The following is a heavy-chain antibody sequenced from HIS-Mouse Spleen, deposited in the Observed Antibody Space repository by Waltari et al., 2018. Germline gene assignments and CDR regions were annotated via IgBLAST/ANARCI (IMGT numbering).Heavy chain of an antibody. CDR3: ARRYSGYDLGY. V-gene: IGHV3-30*04. CDR1: GFPFSSYA. CDR2: ISYDGSNK. D-gene: IGHD5-12*01. J-gene: IGHJ4*02. Sequence: QVQLVESVGGVVQPGRSLRLSCAASGFPFSSYAMHWVRQAPGKGLEWVAVISYDGSNKYYADSVKGRFTISRDNSKNTLYLQMNSLRAEDTAVYYCARRYSGYDLGYWGQGTLVTVSS.